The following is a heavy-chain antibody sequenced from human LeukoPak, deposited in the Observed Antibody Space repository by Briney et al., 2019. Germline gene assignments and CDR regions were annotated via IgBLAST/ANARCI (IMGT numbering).Heavy chain of an antibody. CDR2: ISSSGGAT. CDR1: GFTFSNYA. V-gene: IGHV3-23*01. CDR3: ARNFDY. J-gene: IGHJ4*02. D-gene: IGHD2/OR15-2a*01. Sequence: GRSLRLSCAASGFTFSNYAMNWVRQAPAKGLEWVSAISSSGGATYYADSVKGRFTISRDSSKNTLYLQMSSLRAEDTAVYYCARNFDYWGQGTLATVSS.